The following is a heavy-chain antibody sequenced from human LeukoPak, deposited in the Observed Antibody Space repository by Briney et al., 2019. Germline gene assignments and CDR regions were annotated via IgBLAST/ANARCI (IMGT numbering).Heavy chain of an antibody. Sequence: PGGSLRLSCAASGFTFSTYAMGWVRQAPGKGLEWVSSIKGGGGDPFYADSVKGRFTISRDNSKSTLFLQLNSLRADDTAVYYCAKGRHDFNPFYWWGQGTLVTVSS. CDR3: AKGRHDFNPFYW. J-gene: IGHJ4*02. D-gene: IGHD2-21*02. CDR2: IKGGGGDP. CDR1: GFTFSTYA. V-gene: IGHV3-23*01.